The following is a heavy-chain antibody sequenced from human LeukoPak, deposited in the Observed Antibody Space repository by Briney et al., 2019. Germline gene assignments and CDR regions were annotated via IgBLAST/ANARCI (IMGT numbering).Heavy chain of an antibody. V-gene: IGHV4-61*05. CDR1: GGSISSSSYY. D-gene: IGHD6-19*01. J-gene: IGHJ3*02. CDR3: ARQVIAVANFDI. Sequence: PSETLSLTCTVSGGSISSSSYYWGWIRQPPGKGLEWIGYIYYSGSTNYNPSLKSRVTISVDTSKNQFSLKLSSVTAADTAVYYCARQVIAVANFDIWGQGTMVTVSS. CDR2: IYYSGST.